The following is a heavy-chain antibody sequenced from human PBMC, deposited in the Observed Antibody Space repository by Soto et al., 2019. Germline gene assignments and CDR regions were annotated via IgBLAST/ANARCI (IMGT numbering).Heavy chain of an antibody. D-gene: IGHD3-3*01. V-gene: IGHV1-69*02. J-gene: IGHJ5*02. CDR1: GGTFSSYT. CDR2: IIPILGIA. Sequence: QVQLVQSGAEVKKPGSSVKVSCKASGGTFSSYTISWVRQAPGQGLEWMGRIIPILGIANYAQKFQGRVTITADKSTSTAYMELSSLRSEDTAVYYCATGYYDLWSGPGFDPWGQGTLVTVAS. CDR3: ATGYYDLWSGPGFDP.